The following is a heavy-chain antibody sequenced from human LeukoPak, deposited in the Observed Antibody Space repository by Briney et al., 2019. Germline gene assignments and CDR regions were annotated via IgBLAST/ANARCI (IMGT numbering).Heavy chain of an antibody. CDR2: IKHSGST. D-gene: IGHD6-13*01. Sequence: SETLSLTCAVYGGSFSGYYWSWIRQPPGKGLEWIGEIKHSGSTNYNPSLKSRVTISVDTSKNQFSLKLSSVTAADTAVYYCARKIAAAGSDAFDIWGQGTMVTVSS. J-gene: IGHJ3*02. V-gene: IGHV4-34*01. CDR1: GGSFSGYY. CDR3: ARKIAAAGSDAFDI.